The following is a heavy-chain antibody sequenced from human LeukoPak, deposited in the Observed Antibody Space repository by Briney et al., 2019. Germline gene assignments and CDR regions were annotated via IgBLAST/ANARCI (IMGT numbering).Heavy chain of an antibody. CDR2: INHSGST. D-gene: IGHD1-14*01. J-gene: IGHJ4*02. CDR1: GGSFSGYF. Sequence: SETLSLTCAVNGGSFSGYFWSWLRQPPGKGLEWIGEINHSGSTNYNPSLKSRVTISVDTSKNQFSLKLSSVTAADTAVYYCARGRGAGSVLRYWGQGTLVTVSS. V-gene: IGHV4-34*01. CDR3: ARGRGAGSVLRY.